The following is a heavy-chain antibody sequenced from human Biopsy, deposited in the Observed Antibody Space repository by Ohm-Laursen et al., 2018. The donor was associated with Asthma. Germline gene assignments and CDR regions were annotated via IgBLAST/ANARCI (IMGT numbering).Heavy chain of an antibody. CDR1: GGSVSSGSYY. J-gene: IGHJ6*02. V-gene: IGHV4-30-2*01. Sequence: TLSLTCTVSGGSVSSGSYYWSWIQQPPGKGLELIAYLFHSGTTYYNPSLKSRVTISVDRSQRQFSLKVNSVTAADTAVYYCARMNTLIQAANYFSYAMDVWGQGTTVTVSS. CDR2: LFHSGTT. CDR3: ARMNTLIQAANYFSYAMDV. D-gene: IGHD3-9*01.